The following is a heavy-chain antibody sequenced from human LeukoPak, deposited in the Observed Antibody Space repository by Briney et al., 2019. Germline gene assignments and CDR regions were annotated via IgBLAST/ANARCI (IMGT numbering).Heavy chain of an antibody. V-gene: IGHV3-33*01. CDR1: GFTFSNNG. Sequence: GRSLRLSCAASGFTFSNNGMHWVRQAPGKGLEWVAAIWYDGRNKYYADSVKGRFTISRDNSKNTLYLQINSLRAEDTAVYYCARDPGLGSYYKFSDYWGQGTLVTVSS. CDR2: IWYDGRNK. D-gene: IGHD3-10*01. J-gene: IGHJ4*02. CDR3: ARDPGLGSYYKFSDY.